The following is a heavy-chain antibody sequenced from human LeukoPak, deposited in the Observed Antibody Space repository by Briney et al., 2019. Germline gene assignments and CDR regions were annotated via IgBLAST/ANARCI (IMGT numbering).Heavy chain of an antibody. D-gene: IGHD3-22*01. CDR2: INSDGSST. CDR1: GFTFSSYW. J-gene: IGHJ4*02. CDR3: ARHYDGRGSFDY. V-gene: IGHV3-74*01. Sequence: GGSLRLSCAASGFTFSSYWMHWVRQAPGKGLGWVSRINSDGSSTSYADSVKGRFTISRDNAKNTLFLQMNSLRAEDTAVYYCARHYDGRGSFDYWGQGTLVTVSS.